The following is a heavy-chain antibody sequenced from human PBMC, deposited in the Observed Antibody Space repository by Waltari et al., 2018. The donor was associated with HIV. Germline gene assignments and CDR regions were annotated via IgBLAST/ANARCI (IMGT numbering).Heavy chain of an antibody. CDR2: SYSGGST. V-gene: IGHV3-53*01. Sequence: EVQLVESGGGLIQPGGSLRLSCAASGFTVSSNYMSWVRQAPGKGVELVSVSYSGGSTYYADSVKGRFTISRDNSKNTLYRQMNSLRAEDTAVYYCARVGVITTYYDYGMDVWGQGTTVTVSS. D-gene: IGHD3-10*01. CDR1: GFTVSSNY. CDR3: ARVGVITTYYDYGMDV. J-gene: IGHJ6*02.